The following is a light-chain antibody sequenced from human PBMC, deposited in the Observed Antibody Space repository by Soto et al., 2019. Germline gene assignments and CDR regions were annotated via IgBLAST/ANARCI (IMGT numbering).Light chain of an antibody. CDR1: SSNIGAGYD. J-gene: IGLJ3*02. V-gene: IGLV1-40*01. Sequence: QSVLTQPPSVSGAPGQRVTISCTGSSSNIGAGYDVHWYQQLPGTAPKLLSYGNTNRPSGVPDRFSGSKSGTSASLAITGLQAEDEADYSCQAYDSSLSGWVFGGGTTLTVL. CDR2: GNT. CDR3: QAYDSSLSGWV.